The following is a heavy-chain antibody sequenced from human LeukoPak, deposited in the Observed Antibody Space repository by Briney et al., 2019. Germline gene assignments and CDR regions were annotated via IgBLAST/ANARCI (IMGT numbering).Heavy chain of an antibody. Sequence: GESLKISCKGSGYRFTSYWIGWVRQMPGKGLEWMGIIYPDDSDTRYSPSFQGQVTISADKSISTAYLQWSSLKASDTAMYYCASSIAAAGTYNHDAFDIWGQGTMVTVSS. CDR1: GYRFTSYW. J-gene: IGHJ3*02. D-gene: IGHD6-13*01. CDR3: ASSIAAAGTYNHDAFDI. V-gene: IGHV5-51*01. CDR2: IYPDDSDT.